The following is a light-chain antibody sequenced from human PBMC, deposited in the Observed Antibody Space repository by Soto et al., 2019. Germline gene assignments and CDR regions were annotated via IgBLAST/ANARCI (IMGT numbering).Light chain of an antibody. CDR3: SSYTSSSTYV. Sequence: QSVLTQPASVSGSPGQSITISCTGTSSDVGGYNYVSWYQQHPGKAPKLMIYEVSNRPSGVSNRFSGSKSGNTASLTISGLQADDEADYYCSSYTSSSTYVFGNGKKVTV. J-gene: IGLJ1*01. CDR1: SSDVGGYNY. V-gene: IGLV2-14*01. CDR2: EVS.